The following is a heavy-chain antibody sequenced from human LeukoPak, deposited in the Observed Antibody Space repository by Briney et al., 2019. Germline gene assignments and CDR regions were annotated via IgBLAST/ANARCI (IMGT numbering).Heavy chain of an antibody. CDR3: ATARGYNYGSFDY. D-gene: IGHD3-10*01. J-gene: IGHJ4*02. CDR2: ISRSGNYI. Sequence: GGSLRLSCAASGFTFSSYSMNWVRQAPGKGLEWVSSISRSGNYIYYADSVKGRFTISRDNAKNSLYLQMNSFRAEDTAGYYCATARGYNYGSFDYWGQGTLVTVSS. V-gene: IGHV3-21*01. CDR1: GFTFSSYS.